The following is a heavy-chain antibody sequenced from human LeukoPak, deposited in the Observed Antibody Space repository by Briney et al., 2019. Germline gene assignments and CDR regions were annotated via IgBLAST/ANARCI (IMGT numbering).Heavy chain of an antibody. CDR3: ARRRDFFDY. V-gene: IGHV3-23*01. CDR2: ISGSGGTT. J-gene: IGHJ4*02. Sequence: GGSLRLSCAASGFTFSSFAMSWVRQAPGKGLEWVSAISGSGGTTYYADSVKGRFTISRDNSKNTLYLQMNSLRAEDTAVYYCARRRDFFDYWGQGTLVTVSS. CDR1: GFTFSSFA.